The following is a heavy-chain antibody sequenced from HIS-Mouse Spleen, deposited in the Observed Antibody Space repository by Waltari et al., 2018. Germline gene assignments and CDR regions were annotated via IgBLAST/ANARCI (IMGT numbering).Heavy chain of an antibody. V-gene: IGHV4-39*07. D-gene: IGHD6-13*01. J-gene: IGHJ2*01. CDR2: INYSGST. Sequence: QLQLQESGPGLVKPSETLSLTCTVSGGSISSRRYYWGWIRQPPGKGLAWIGSINYSGSTYYNPSLKSRVTISVDTSKNQFSLKLSSVTAADTAVYYCAREIPYSSSWYDWYFDLWGRGTLVTVSS. CDR3: AREIPYSSSWYDWYFDL. CDR1: GGSISSRRYY.